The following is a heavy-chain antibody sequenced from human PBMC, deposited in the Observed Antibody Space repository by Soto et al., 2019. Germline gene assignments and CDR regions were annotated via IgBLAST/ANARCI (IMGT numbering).Heavy chain of an antibody. V-gene: IGHV1-69*13. D-gene: IGHD6-19*01. CDR3: ARDRLRAVAATGGYYYYGMDV. Sequence: ASVKVSCKASGGTFRSYAIIWVRQAPGQGLEWMGGIIPIFGTANYAQKFQGRVTITADESTSTAYMELSSLRSEDTAVYYCARDRLRAVAATGGYYYYGMDVWGQGTTVTVSS. CDR1: GGTFRSYA. J-gene: IGHJ6*02. CDR2: IIPIFGTA.